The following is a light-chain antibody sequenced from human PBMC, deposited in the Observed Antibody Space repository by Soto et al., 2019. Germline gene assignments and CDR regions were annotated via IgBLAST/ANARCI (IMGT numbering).Light chain of an antibody. V-gene: IGKV3-11*01. Sequence: EIVLTQSPATLSLSPGERATLSCRASQSVSSYLARYQQKPGQAPRLLIYDASNRATGIPARFSGSGSGTEFTLTISSLQSEDFAVYYCQQFNDWPPWTFGQGTKVDIK. CDR3: QQFNDWPPWT. CDR1: QSVSSY. J-gene: IGKJ1*01. CDR2: DAS.